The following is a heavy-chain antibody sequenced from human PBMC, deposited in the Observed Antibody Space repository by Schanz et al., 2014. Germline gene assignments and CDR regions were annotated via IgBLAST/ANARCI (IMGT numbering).Heavy chain of an antibody. V-gene: IGHV3-7*01. Sequence: VQLVESGGGVVQFGRSLRLSCVASGFTFSSYGMHWVRQAPGKGLEWVANIKQDGSEKYYVDAVKGRFTISRDNAKNSLYLQMNSLRAEDTAVYYCAREEGWGIAAAGPKHYYYGMDVWGQGTTVTVSS. CDR3: AREEGWGIAAAGPKHYYYGMDV. J-gene: IGHJ6*02. CDR2: IKQDGSEK. D-gene: IGHD6-13*01. CDR1: GFTFSSYG.